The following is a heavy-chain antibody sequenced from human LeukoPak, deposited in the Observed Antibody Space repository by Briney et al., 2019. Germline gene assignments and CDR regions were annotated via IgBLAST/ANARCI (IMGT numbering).Heavy chain of an antibody. J-gene: IGHJ3*02. Sequence: PGRSLRLSCAASGFTFSSYGMHWVRQAPGKGLEWVAVISYDGSNKYYADSVKGRFTISRDNFKNTLYLQMNSLRAEDTAVYYCAKDRGRDGYNYGAFDIWGQGTMVTVSS. CDR3: AKDRGRDGYNYGAFDI. CDR2: ISYDGSNK. D-gene: IGHD5-24*01. CDR1: GFTFSSYG. V-gene: IGHV3-30*18.